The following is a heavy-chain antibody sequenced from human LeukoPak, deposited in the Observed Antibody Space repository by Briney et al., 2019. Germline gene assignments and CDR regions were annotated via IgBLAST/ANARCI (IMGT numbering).Heavy chain of an antibody. J-gene: IGHJ5*02. D-gene: IGHD3-10*01. CDR2: ISGSGGST. CDR3: ARGSMVRGVISDNWFDP. Sequence: GGSLRLSCAASGFTFSSYAMSWVRQAPGKGLEWVSAISGSGGSTYYADSVKGRFTISRDNSKNTLYLQMNSLRAEDTAVYHCARGSMVRGVISDNWFDPWGQGTLVTVSS. CDR1: GFTFSSYA. V-gene: IGHV3-23*01.